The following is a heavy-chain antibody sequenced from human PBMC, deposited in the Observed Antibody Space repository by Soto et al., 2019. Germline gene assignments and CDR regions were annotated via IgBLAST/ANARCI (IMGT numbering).Heavy chain of an antibody. CDR3: ARDRMPAALGDYYFDS. D-gene: IGHD2-2*01. CDR1: GFTFSSYT. Sequence: EVQLVESGGGLVKPGGSLRLSCAASGFTFSSYTMNWVRQSPGKGLEWVSSISSNSNYIYYADSTMGRFTVSRDNAKNTVCLQLNGLRAEDTAVYFCARDRMPAALGDYYFDSWGQGTLVTVSS. V-gene: IGHV3-21*01. J-gene: IGHJ4*02. CDR2: ISSNSNYI.